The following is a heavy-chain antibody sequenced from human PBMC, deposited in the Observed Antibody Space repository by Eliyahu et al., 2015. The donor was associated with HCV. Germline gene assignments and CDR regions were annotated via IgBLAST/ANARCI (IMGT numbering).Heavy chain of an antibody. V-gene: IGHV4-59*01. J-gene: IGHJ5*02. D-gene: IGHD6-19*01. CDR1: GGSLPTYY. Sequence: QVQLQESGPGLVKPSETLSLTCTVSGGSLPTYYWSWIRQPPGKGLEWIGYIHYSGSTNYNPSLKSRVTISIDTSKNQFSLKLTSVTAADTAMYYCASGGGGIAVTGTGGWFDPWGQGTLVTVSS. CDR3: ASGGGGIAVTGTGGWFDP. CDR2: IHYSGST.